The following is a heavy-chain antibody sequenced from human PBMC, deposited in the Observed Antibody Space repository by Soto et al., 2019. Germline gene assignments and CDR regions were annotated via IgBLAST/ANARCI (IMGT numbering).Heavy chain of an antibody. J-gene: IGHJ4*02. CDR3: AREAYYDSSGYSYWEDY. V-gene: IGHV4-31*03. D-gene: IGHD3-22*01. Sequence: QVQLQESGPGLVKPSQTLSLTCTVSGGSISSGGYYWSWIRQHPGKGLEWIGYIYYSGSTYYNPSLKSRVTISVDTSKNQFSLKLSSVTAADTAVYYCAREAYYDSSGYSYWEDYWGQGTLVTVSS. CDR2: IYYSGST. CDR1: GGSISSGGYY.